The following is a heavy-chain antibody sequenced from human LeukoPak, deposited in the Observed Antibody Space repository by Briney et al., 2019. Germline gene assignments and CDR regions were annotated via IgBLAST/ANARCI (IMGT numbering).Heavy chain of an antibody. V-gene: IGHV4-4*02. CDR1: GGSINSDSW. CDR2: IYHSGST. CDR3: ARDGRSGGQSSIWAHFDY. J-gene: IGHJ4*02. D-gene: IGHD6-13*01. Sequence: SGTLSLTCAVSGGSINSDSWWTWVRQPPEKGLEWIGEIYHSGSTNYNPSLRTRVTMSVDKSKNQFFLHLNSVTAADTAVYYCARDGRSGGQSSIWAHFDYWGQGILVTVFS.